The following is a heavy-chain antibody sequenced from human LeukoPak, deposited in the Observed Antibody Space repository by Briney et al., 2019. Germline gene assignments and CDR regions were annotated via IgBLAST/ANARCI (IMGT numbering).Heavy chain of an antibody. CDR1: GGSISSSSYY. D-gene: IGHD3-22*01. CDR2: IYYSGST. J-gene: IGHJ6*03. CDR3: ARGLYYYYYYMDV. V-gene: IGHV4-39*01. Sequence: SETLSLTRTVSGGSISSSSYYWGWIRQPPGKGLEWIGSIYYSGSTYYNPSLKSRVTISVDTSKNQFSLKLSSVTAADTAVYYCARGLYYYYYYMDVWGKGTTVTISS.